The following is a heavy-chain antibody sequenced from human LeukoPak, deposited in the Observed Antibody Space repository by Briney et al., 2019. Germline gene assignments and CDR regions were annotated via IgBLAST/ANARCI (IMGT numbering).Heavy chain of an antibody. CDR3: ARGNGDYVSLFDY. CDR2: INSDGRST. D-gene: IGHD4-17*01. CDR1: GFTFSSYD. V-gene: IGHV3-74*01. Sequence: GGSLRLSCAASGFTFSSYDMHWVRQAPGKGLLWVSRINSDGRSTNYADSVKGRFTISRDNAKNTLNLQMNGLRAEDTALYYCARGNGDYVSLFDYWGQGTLVTVSS. J-gene: IGHJ4*02.